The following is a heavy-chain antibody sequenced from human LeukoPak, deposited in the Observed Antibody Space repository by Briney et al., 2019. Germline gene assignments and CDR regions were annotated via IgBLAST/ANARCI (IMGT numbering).Heavy chain of an antibody. V-gene: IGHV1-69*13. D-gene: IGHD2-15*01. Sequence: ASVKVSCKASGGTFSSYAISWVRQAPGQGLEWMGGIIPIFGTANYAQKFQGRVTITADESTSTAYMELCSLRSEDTAVYYCARSDRYCSGGSCYAWGQGTLVTVSS. J-gene: IGHJ5*02. CDR3: ARSDRYCSGGSCYA. CDR2: IIPIFGTA. CDR1: GGTFSSYA.